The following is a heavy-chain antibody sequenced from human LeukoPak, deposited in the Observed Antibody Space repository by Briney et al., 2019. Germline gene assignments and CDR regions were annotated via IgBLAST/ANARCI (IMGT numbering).Heavy chain of an antibody. V-gene: IGHV4-30-4*01. CDR1: GGSISSGDYY. Sequence: SQTPSLTCTVSGGSISSGDYYWSWIRQPPGKGLEWIAYMYYSSSTYYNPSLKSRVTMSADTSKNQLSLKLSSVTAADTAVYYCARPYYYDSRIDPWGQGILVTVSS. J-gene: IGHJ5*02. CDR3: ARPYYYDSRIDP. D-gene: IGHD3-22*01. CDR2: MYYSSST.